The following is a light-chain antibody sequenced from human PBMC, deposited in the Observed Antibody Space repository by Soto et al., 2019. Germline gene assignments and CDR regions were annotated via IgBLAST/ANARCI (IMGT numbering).Light chain of an antibody. CDR2: GAS. J-gene: IGKJ1*01. V-gene: IGKV3-20*01. CDR1: QSVSSNY. CDR3: QQYNNWPQT. Sequence: EIVLTQSPGTLSLSPGERATLSCRTSQSVSSNYLAWYQQKPGQAPRLLIYGASSRATGIPVRFTGSGSGTDFALTISGLQSEDFAVYYCQQYNNWPQTFGQGTKVDNK.